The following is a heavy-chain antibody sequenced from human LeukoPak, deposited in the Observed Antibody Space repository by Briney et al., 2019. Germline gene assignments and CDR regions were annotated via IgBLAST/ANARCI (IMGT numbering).Heavy chain of an antibody. V-gene: IGHV3-30*02. D-gene: IGHD3-9*01. CDR3: AKGGKYDILTGYRRSRLLGDF. CDR2: IRYDGSNK. J-gene: IGHJ4*02. Sequence: GRSLRLSCAASGFTFSSHGMHWVRQTPAKGLEWVAFIRYDGSNKYYADSVKGRFIISRDNSKNTLSLQMNSLRPEDTAVYYCAKGGKYDILTGYRRSRLLGDFWGQGTLVTVSS. CDR1: GFTFSSHG.